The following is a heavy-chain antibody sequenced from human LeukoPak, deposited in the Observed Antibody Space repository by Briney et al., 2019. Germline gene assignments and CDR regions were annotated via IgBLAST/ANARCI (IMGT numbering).Heavy chain of an antibody. V-gene: IGHV3-48*03. CDR1: GFTFSSYE. CDR3: ARAEQWLERFYYYYYGMDV. Sequence: PGGSLRLSCAASGFTFSSYEMNWVRQAPGKGLEWVSYISSSGSTIYYADSVKGRFTISRDNAKNSLYLQMNSLRAEDTAVYYCARAEQWLERFYYYYYGMDVWGQGTTVTVSS. D-gene: IGHD6-19*01. CDR2: ISSSGSTI. J-gene: IGHJ6*02.